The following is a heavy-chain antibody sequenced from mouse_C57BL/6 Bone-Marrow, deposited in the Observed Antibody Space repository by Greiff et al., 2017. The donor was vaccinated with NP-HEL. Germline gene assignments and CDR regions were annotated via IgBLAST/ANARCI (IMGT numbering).Heavy chain of an antibody. CDR2: IYPGYGDT. V-gene: IGHV1-82*01. CDR3: ARRNCSLGFAY. Sequence: QVQLQQSGPELVKPGASVKISCKASGYAFSSSWMNWVKQRPGKGLEWIGRIYPGYGDTNYNGKFKGKATLTVDKSSSTAYMQLNRLTSEDYAVYFYARRNCSLGFAYWGQGTLVTVSA. CDR1: GYAFSSSW. J-gene: IGHJ3*01. D-gene: IGHD1-3*01.